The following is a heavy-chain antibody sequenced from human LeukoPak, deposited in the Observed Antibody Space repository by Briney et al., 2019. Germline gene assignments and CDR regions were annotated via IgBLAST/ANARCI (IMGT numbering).Heavy chain of an antibody. CDR3: ARHWSSGQNFDY. V-gene: IGHV4-59*08. J-gene: IGHJ4*02. D-gene: IGHD6-19*01. CDR2: IYYSRST. Sequence: PSETLSLTCTVSGGSISSYYWSWIRQPPGKGLEWIGYIYYSRSTNYNPSLKSRVTISVDTSKNQFSLKLSSVTAADTAVYYCARHWSSGQNFDYWGQGTLVTVSS. CDR1: GGSISSYY.